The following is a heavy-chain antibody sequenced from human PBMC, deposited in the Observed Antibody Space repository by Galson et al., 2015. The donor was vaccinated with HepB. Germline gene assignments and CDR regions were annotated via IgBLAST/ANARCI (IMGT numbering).Heavy chain of an antibody. D-gene: IGHD3-10*01. CDR2: ISAYGGNT. V-gene: IGHV1-18*04. Sequence: SVKVSCKASGYTFTINGISWVRQTPRQGLEWLGWISAYGGNTKYAQKYQGRITLTRDTSTSTAYRELRSLRSDDTAVYYCARDRHYRFDYWGQGTLVTVS. J-gene: IGHJ4*02. CDR1: GYTFTING. CDR3: ARDRHYRFDY.